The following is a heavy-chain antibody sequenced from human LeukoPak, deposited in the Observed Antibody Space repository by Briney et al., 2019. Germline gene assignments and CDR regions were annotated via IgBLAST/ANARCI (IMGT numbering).Heavy chain of an antibody. CDR1: GYTFTGYY. D-gene: IGHD2-2*01. CDR2: INPNSGGT. V-gene: IGHV1-2*02. CDR3: ARDSVGYCSSTSCPHWFDP. J-gene: IGHJ5*02. Sequence: ASVKVSCKASGYTFTGYYMHWVRQAPGQGLEWMGWINPNSGGTNYAQKFQGRVTMTRDTSISTAYMELSRLRSDDTAVYYCARDSVGYCSSTSCPHWFDPWGQGTLVTVSS.